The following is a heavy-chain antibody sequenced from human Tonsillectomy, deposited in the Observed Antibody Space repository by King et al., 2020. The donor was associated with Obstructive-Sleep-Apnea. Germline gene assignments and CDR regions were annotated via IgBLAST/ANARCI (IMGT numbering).Heavy chain of an antibody. D-gene: IGHD5-18*01. CDR3: AREPYSYGQNDY. V-gene: IGHV1-69*01. J-gene: IGHJ4*02. CDR1: GGTFSSYA. CDR2: IIPIFGTA. Sequence: VQLVESGAEVKKPGSSVKVSCKASGGTFSSYAISWVRQAPGQGLEWMGVIIPIFGTANYAQKFQGRVTITADESTSTAYMELSSLRSEDTAVYYCAREPYSYGQNDYWGQGTLVTVSS.